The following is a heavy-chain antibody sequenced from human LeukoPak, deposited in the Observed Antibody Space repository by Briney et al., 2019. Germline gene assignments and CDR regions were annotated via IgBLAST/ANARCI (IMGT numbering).Heavy chain of an antibody. CDR2: IYSGGST. Sequence: GGSLRLSCAASGFTFNNYAMTWVRQAAGKGLEWVSVIYSGGSTYYADSVKGRFTISRDNSKNTLYLQMNSLRAEDTAVYYCASVRFLEWFIFDYWGQGTLVTVSS. J-gene: IGHJ4*02. V-gene: IGHV3-66*01. D-gene: IGHD3-3*01. CDR1: GFTFNNYA. CDR3: ASVRFLEWFIFDY.